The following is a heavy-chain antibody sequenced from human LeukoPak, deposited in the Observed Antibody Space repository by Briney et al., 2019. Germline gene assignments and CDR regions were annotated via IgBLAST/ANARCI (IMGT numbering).Heavy chain of an antibody. V-gene: IGHV3-21*01. Sequence: GGSLRLSCAASGFTFSSYSMNWVRQARGKGLEWVSGLSGGGDNAYYADSVKGRFTISRDNAKKSLYLQMNSLRAEDTAVYYCARALGYCSGGSCLTAYYGMDVWGQGTTVTVSS. J-gene: IGHJ6*02. CDR3: ARALGYCSGGSCLTAYYGMDV. CDR1: GFTFSSYS. CDR2: LSGGGDNA. D-gene: IGHD2-15*01.